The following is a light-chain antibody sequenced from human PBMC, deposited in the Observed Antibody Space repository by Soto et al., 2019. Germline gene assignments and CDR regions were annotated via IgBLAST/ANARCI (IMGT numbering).Light chain of an antibody. CDR1: QSISSY. CDR3: QPYNNWPPWT. V-gene: IGKV1-39*02. J-gene: IGKJ1*01. CDR2: AAS. Sequence: DIQMTQSPSSLSASVGDRVTITCRASQSISSYLNWYQQKPGKAPKLLIYAASSLQSGVPSRFSGGGSGTEFTLTISSLQSEDFAVYYCQPYNNWPPWTFGQGGKVAIK.